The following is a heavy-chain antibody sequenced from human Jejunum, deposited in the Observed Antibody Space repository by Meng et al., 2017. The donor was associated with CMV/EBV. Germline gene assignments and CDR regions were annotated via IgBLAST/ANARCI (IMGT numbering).Heavy chain of an antibody. V-gene: IGHV3-74*01. CDR3: ARVEQEMC. CDR1: GFTFSSNW. J-gene: IGHJ4*02. D-gene: IGHD1/OR15-1a*01. Sequence: EVQLVGSGGGLVQPGGSLRLSCAASGFTFSSNWMHWVRQAPGKGLVWVSHINSDGSDTNYADSVKGRFTISRDNAKNTPYLQMNSLRDEDTAVYYCARVEQEMCWGQGTLVTVSS. CDR2: INSDGSDT.